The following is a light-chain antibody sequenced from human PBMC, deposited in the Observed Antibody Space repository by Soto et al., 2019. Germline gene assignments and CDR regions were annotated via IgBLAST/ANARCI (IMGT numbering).Light chain of an antibody. J-gene: IGLJ3*02. CDR2: RNN. CDR3: AAWDDSLSVL. Sequence: QSVLTQPPSASGTPGQRVNISCSGSSSNIGSNYVYWYQQLPGTAPKLLIYRNNQQPSGVPDRFSGSKSGTSASLAISGLRSEDEADYYCAAWDDSLSVLFGGGTKLTVL. V-gene: IGLV1-47*01. CDR1: SSNIGSNY.